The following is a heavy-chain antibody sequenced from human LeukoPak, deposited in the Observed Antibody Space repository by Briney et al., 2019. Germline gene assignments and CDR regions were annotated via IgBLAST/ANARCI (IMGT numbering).Heavy chain of an antibody. J-gene: IGHJ4*02. V-gene: IGHV3-30-3*01. CDR1: GFTFSSYA. CDR2: ISYDGSSK. CDR3: ASEPSTLVPAAIGFRYYFDY. D-gene: IGHD2-2*01. Sequence: GRSLRLSCAASGFTFSSYAMHWVRQAPGKGLEWVAVISYDGSSKYYADSVKGRFTISRDNSKNTLYLQMNSLRAEDTAVYYCASEPSTLVPAAIGFRYYFDYWGQGTLVTVSS.